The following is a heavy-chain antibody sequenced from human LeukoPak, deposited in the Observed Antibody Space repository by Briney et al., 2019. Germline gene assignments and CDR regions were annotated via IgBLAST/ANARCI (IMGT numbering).Heavy chain of an antibody. CDR2: INSDGSST. Sequence: GGSLRLSCAASGFTFSSYWMHWVRQAPGEGLVWVSRINSDGSSTSYADSVKGRFTISRDNAKNTLYLQMNSLRAEDTAVYYCARVGWELLGAFDIWGQGTMVTVSS. J-gene: IGHJ3*02. D-gene: IGHD1-26*01. CDR3: ARVGWELLGAFDI. CDR1: GFTFSSYW. V-gene: IGHV3-74*01.